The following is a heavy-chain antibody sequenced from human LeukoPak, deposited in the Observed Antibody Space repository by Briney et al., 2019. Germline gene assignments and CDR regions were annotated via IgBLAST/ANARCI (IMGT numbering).Heavy chain of an antibody. J-gene: IGHJ4*02. CDR2: ISSGGSTI. CDR1: GFTFRNYE. CDR3: ARGRVGTTTPFDY. V-gene: IGHV3-48*03. D-gene: IGHD1-26*01. Sequence: GGSLRLSCAASGFTFRNYEMNWVRQAPGKGLEWVSYISSGGSTIYYADSVKGRFTISRDNAKNSLFLQMNSLRAEDTAVYYCARGRVGTTTPFDYWGQGTLVTVSS.